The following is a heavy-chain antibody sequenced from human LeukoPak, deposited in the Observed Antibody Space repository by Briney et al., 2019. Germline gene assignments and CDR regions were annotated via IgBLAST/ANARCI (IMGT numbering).Heavy chain of an antibody. CDR3: ARGGDTAMVTAFDY. Sequence: PSETLSLTCTVPGGSISSYYWSWIRQPPGKGLEWIGYIYYSGSTNYNPSLKSRVTISVDTSKNQFSLKLSSVTAADTAVYYCARGGDTAMVTAFDYWGQGTLVTVSS. V-gene: IGHV4-59*01. CDR1: GGSISSYY. J-gene: IGHJ4*02. D-gene: IGHD5-18*01. CDR2: IYYSGST.